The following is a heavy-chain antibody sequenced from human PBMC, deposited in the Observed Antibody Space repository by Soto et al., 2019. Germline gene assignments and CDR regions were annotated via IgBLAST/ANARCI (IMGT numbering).Heavy chain of an antibody. J-gene: IGHJ4*02. D-gene: IGHD1-7*01. V-gene: IGHV1-2*02. CDR3: GRGRSGELVVFY. Sequence: QVQLVQSGAEVKKSGASVKVSCKASGYTFTGYYIHWVRQAAGQGPEWMGEISPNSGGTKYAQKFQGRVTMTRDTSISTVYMELTNLSPDDTAVYYCGRGRSGELVVFYWGQGTLVTVYS. CDR2: ISPNSGGT. CDR1: GYTFTGYY.